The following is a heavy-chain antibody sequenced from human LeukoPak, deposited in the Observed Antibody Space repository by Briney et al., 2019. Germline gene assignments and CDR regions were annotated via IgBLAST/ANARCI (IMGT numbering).Heavy chain of an antibody. V-gene: IGHV1-24*01. D-gene: IGHD6-25*01. CDR1: GYTLTELS. CDR2: FDPEDGET. J-gene: IGHJ3*02. Sequence: GASVKVSCKVSGYTLTELSMHWVRQAPGKGLEWMGGFDPEDGETIYAQKFQGRVTMTEDTSTDTAYMELSSLRSEDTAVYYCATEGSGGSRNDAFDIWGQGTMVTVSS. CDR3: ATEGSGGSRNDAFDI.